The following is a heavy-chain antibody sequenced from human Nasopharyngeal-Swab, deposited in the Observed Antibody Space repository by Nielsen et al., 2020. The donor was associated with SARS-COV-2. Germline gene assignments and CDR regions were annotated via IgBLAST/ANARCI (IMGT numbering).Heavy chain of an antibody. D-gene: IGHD3-22*01. CDR2: IGTAGDT. CDR1: GFTFSSYD. Sequence: GESLKISCAASGFTFSSYDMHWVRQATGKGLEWVSAIGTAGDTYYPDSVKGRFTISRDNSKNTLYLQMNSLRAEDTAVYYCAKDRGIVVVIGFDYWGQGTLVTVSS. J-gene: IGHJ4*02. CDR3: AKDRGIVVVIGFDY. V-gene: IGHV3-13*01.